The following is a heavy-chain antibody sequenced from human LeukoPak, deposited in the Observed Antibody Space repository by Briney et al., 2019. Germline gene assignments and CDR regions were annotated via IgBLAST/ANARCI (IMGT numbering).Heavy chain of an antibody. V-gene: IGHV1-2*02. D-gene: IGHD3-3*01. Sequence: ASVKVSCKASGYTFSGYYMHWVRQAPGQGLEWMGWINPNSGGTNYAQKFQGRVTMTRDTSISTAYKELSRLRSDDTAVYYCVRSPITIFGVVLRYYFDYWGQGTLVTVSS. CDR1: GYTFSGYY. CDR2: INPNSGGT. J-gene: IGHJ4*02. CDR3: VRSPITIFGVVLRYYFDY.